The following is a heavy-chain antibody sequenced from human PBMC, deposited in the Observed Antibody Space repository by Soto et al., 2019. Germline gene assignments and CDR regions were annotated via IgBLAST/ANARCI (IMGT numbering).Heavy chain of an antibody. D-gene: IGHD6-13*01. CDR3: AKRKRGSSWYGDYYYYGMDV. V-gene: IGHV3-23*01. Sequence: HPGGSLRLSCAASGFTFSSYAMSWVRQAPGKGLEWVSAISGSGGSTYYADSVKGRFTISRDNSKNTLYLQMNSLRAEDTAVYYCAKRKRGSSWYGDYYYYGMDVWGQGTTVTVSS. CDR1: GFTFSSYA. J-gene: IGHJ6*02. CDR2: ISGSGGST.